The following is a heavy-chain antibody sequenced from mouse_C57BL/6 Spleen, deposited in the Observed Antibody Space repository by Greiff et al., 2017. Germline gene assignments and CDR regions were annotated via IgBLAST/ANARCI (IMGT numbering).Heavy chain of an antibody. Sequence: QVQLQQPGAELVKPGASVKLSCKASGYTFTSYWMQWVKQRPGQGLEWIGEIDPSDSYTNYNQQFKGKATLTVDTSSSTAYMQLSSLTSEDSAVYYCARGTGTSNYAMDYWGQGTSVTVSS. V-gene: IGHV1-50*01. D-gene: IGHD4-1*01. J-gene: IGHJ4*01. CDR2: IDPSDSYT. CDR1: GYTFTSYW. CDR3: ARGTGTSNYAMDY.